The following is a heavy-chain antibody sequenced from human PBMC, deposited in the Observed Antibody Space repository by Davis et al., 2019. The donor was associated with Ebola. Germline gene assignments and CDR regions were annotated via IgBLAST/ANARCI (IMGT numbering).Heavy chain of an antibody. CDR1: GFTFSSYD. J-gene: IGHJ1*01. CDR2: IGTAGDT. D-gene: IGHD3-22*01. Sequence: PGGSLRLSCAASGFTFSSYDMHWVRQATGKGLEWVSAIGTAGDTYYPGSVKGRFTISRENAKNSLYLQMNSLRAEDTAVYYCARLTTSTEYFQHWGQGTLVTVSS. CDR3: ARLTTSTEYFQH. V-gene: IGHV3-13*01.